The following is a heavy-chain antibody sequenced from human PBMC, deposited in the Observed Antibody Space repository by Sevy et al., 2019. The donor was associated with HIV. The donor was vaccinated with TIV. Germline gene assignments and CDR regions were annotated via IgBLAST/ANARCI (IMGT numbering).Heavy chain of an antibody. J-gene: IGHJ2*01. CDR1: GFTVSSNY. CDR3: ASGLYGDYVGYFDL. V-gene: IGHV3-53*01. D-gene: IGHD4-17*01. CDR2: IYSSGST. Sequence: GGSLRLSCAVSGFTVSSNYMSWVRQAPGKGLEWVSIIYSSGSTYYADSVKGRFTVSRDNSKNTVYLQMNSLRAEDTAVHYCASGLYGDYVGYFDLWGRGTLVTVSS.